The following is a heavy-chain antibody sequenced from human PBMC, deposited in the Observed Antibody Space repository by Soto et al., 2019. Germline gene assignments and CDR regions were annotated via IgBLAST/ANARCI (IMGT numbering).Heavy chain of an antibody. D-gene: IGHD3-3*01. J-gene: IGHJ6*02. Sequence: EVQLVESGGGLVQPGGSLRLSCAASGFTFSSYDMHWVRQATGKGLEWVSAIGTAGDTYYPGSVKGRFTISRENGKNSLYLQMNSLRAGDTAVYYCARMYYDGRNYYYGMDVWGQGNTVTVSS. V-gene: IGHV3-13*01. CDR2: IGTAGDT. CDR1: GFTFSSYD. CDR3: ARMYYDGRNYYYGMDV.